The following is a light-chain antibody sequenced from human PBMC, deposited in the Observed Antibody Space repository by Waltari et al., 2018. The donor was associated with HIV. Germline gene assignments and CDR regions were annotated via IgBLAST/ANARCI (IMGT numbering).Light chain of an antibody. CDR2: NTN. Sequence: QSVLTQPPSVSVAPGQRVTPSCTGTRSNIRTNAVHWSQQLPGTAPRLLIYNTNSRPSGVPDRFSGSKSGTSASLAINGLQAEDEADYYCQSSDNTLSGSVFGGGTKLTVL. CDR1: RSNIRTNA. J-gene: IGLJ2*01. CDR3: QSSDNTLSGSV. V-gene: IGLV1-40*01.